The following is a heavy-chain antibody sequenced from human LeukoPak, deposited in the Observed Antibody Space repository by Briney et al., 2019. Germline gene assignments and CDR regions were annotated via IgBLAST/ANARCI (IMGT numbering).Heavy chain of an antibody. CDR3: ARTGTKARGFDP. J-gene: IGHJ5*02. V-gene: IGHV3-48*03. Sequence: GGSLRLSCAASGFTFSSYEMNWVRQAPGKGLEWVSYISGSGSTIYYADSVKGRFTISRDNAKNSLYLQMNSLRAEDTAVYYCARTGTKARGFDPWGQGTLVTVSS. CDR1: GFTFSSYE. CDR2: ISGSGSTI. D-gene: IGHD1-1*01.